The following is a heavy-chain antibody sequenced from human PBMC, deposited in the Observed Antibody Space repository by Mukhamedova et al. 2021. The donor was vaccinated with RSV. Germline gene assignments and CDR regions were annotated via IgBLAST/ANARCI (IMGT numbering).Heavy chain of an antibody. V-gene: IGHV3-30*01. CDR3: ARERGKFLESLLYGGPEGSLDY. J-gene: IGHJ4*02. D-gene: IGHD3-3*01. Sequence: AEYMGGRFTISRDNSNNTLFLQMNTLRPEDSAVYYCARERGKFLESLLYGGPEGSLDYWGQGTLVTVSS.